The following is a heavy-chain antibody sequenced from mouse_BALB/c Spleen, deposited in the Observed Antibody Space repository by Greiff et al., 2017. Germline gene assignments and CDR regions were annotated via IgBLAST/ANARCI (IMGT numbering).Heavy chain of an antibody. CDR3: ARRITTVVAKDAMDY. D-gene: IGHD1-1*01. CDR2: ISSGSSTI. CDR1: GFTFSSFG. Sequence: EVHLVESGGGLVQPGGSRKLSCAASGFTFSSFGMHWVRQAPEKGLEWVAYISSGSSTIYYADTVKGRFTISRDNPKNTLFLQMTSLRSEDTAMYYCARRITTVVAKDAMDYWGQGTSVTVSS. J-gene: IGHJ4*01. V-gene: IGHV5-17*02.